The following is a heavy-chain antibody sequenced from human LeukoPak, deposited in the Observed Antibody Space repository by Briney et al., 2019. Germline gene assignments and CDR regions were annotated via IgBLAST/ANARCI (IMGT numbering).Heavy chain of an antibody. D-gene: IGHD2-2*01. V-gene: IGHV5-51*01. CDR3: ARGLGYCTSTSCFNWFDP. CDR1: GYSFTSYW. Sequence: GESLKISCKGSGYSFTSYWIVWVRQMPGKGLEWMGIIYPGDSDTRYSPSFQGQVTISADKSISTAYLQWSSLKASDTAMYYCARGLGYCTSTSCFNWFDPWGQGTLVTVSS. CDR2: IYPGDSDT. J-gene: IGHJ5*02.